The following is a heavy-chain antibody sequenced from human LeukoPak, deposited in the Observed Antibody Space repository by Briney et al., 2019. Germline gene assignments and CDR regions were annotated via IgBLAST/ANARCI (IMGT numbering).Heavy chain of an antibody. CDR1: GGSISSYY. V-gene: IGHV4-59*01. Sequence: PSETLSLTCTVSGGSISSYYWSWIRRPPGKGLEWIGYIYYSGSTNYNPSLKSRVTISVDTSKNQFSLKLSSVTAADTAVYYCARVGEGSGYYYYFDYWGQGTLVTVSS. D-gene: IGHD3-3*01. CDR2: IYYSGST. CDR3: ARVGEGSGYYYYFDY. J-gene: IGHJ4*02.